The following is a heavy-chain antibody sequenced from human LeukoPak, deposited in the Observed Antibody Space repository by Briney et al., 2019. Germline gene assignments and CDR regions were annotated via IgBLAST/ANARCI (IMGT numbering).Heavy chain of an antibody. J-gene: IGHJ6*02. CDR1: GGSFSGYY. CDR3: AGGIAAAEEDYYGMDV. D-gene: IGHD6-13*01. V-gene: IGHV4-34*01. CDR2: INHSGST. Sequence: SETLSLTCAVYGGSFSGYYWSWIRQPPGKGLEWIGEINHSGSTNYNPSLKSRVTISVDTSKNQFSLKLSSVTAADTAVYYCAGGIAAAEEDYYGMDVWGQGTTVTVSS.